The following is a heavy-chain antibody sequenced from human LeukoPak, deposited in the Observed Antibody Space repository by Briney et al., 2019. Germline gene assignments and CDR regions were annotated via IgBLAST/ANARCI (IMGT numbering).Heavy chain of an antibody. D-gene: IGHD6-13*01. Sequence: GESLKISCKGSGYSFTSYWIGWVRQMRGKGLEWMGIIYPGDSDTRYSPSFQGQVTISADKSISTAYLQWSSLKASDTAMYYCARHVRIAAAHNWFDPWGQGTLVTVSS. CDR3: ARHVRIAAAHNWFDP. V-gene: IGHV5-51*01. CDR2: IYPGDSDT. J-gene: IGHJ5*02. CDR1: GYSFTSYW.